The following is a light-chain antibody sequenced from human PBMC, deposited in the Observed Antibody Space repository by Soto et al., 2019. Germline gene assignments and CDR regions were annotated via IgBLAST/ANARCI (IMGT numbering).Light chain of an antibody. Sequence: DIQMTQSPSTLSASVGDRVTITCRASQSISSWLAWYQQKPGKAPKLLIYAASSLQSGVPSRFSGSGSGTDFTLTINSLQPEDFATYYCQQSYSTARVTFGGGTRWIS. CDR1: QSISSW. CDR2: AAS. J-gene: IGKJ4*01. CDR3: QQSYSTARVT. V-gene: IGKV1-39*01.